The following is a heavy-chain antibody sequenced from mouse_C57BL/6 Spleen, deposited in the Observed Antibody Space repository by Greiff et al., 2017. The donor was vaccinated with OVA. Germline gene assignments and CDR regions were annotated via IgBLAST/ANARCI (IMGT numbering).Heavy chain of an antibody. V-gene: IGHV1-52*01. CDR3: AREGDTVVTPDD. CDR1: GYTFTSYW. J-gene: IGHJ2*01. Sequence: VQLQQPGAELVRPGSSVKLSCKASGYTFTSYWMHWVKQRPIQGLEWIGNIDPSDSETHYNQKFKDKATLTVDKSSSTAYMQLSSLTSEDSAVYYCAREGDTVVTPDDWGQGTTLTVSS. CDR2: IDPSDSET. D-gene: IGHD1-1*01.